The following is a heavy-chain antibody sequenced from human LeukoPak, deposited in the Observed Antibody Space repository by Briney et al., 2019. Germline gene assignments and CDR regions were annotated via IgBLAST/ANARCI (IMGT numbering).Heavy chain of an antibody. CDR3: AKDMALVVVTDSGMDV. J-gene: IGHJ6*02. V-gene: IGHV3-30*18. D-gene: IGHD2-21*02. Sequence: GGSLRLSCAASGFTFSAYGMHWVRQAPGKGLEWVAVISYDGSNTYYVDSVKGRFTISRDNSKNTLYLQMNSLRTEDTAVYYCAKDMALVVVTDSGMDVWGQGTTVTVSS. CDR1: GFTFSAYG. CDR2: ISYDGSNT.